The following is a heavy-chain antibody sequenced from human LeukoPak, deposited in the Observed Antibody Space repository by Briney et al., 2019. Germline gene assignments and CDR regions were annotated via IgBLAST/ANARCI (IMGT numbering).Heavy chain of an antibody. CDR1: GFSFSGYW. V-gene: IGHV3-7*01. D-gene: IGHD6-13*01. CDR2: IKQDGSEK. J-gene: IGHJ4*02. CDR3: AREWQGGIAAAGTRTEGDY. Sequence: PGGSLRLSCAVSGFSFSGYWMTWVRQAPGKGREGVANIKQDGSEKNYVDSVKGGFTISRDNAENSVFLQMNSLRVEDTAVYYCAREWQGGIAAAGTRTEGDYWGQGTLVAVSS.